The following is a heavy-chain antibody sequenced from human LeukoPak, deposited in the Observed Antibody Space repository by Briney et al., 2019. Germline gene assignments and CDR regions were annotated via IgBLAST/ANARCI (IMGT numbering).Heavy chain of an antibody. Sequence: GGAPRTSLAAPGFPFSSYAMHWVPPAPGKGLEWVAVISYDGSNKYYADSVKGRFTISRDNSKNTLYLQMNSLRAEDTAVYYCAVLGYWGQGTLVTVSS. V-gene: IGHV3-30-3*01. D-gene: IGHD3-3*02. CDR2: ISYDGSNK. CDR1: GFPFSSYA. CDR3: AVLGY. J-gene: IGHJ4*02.